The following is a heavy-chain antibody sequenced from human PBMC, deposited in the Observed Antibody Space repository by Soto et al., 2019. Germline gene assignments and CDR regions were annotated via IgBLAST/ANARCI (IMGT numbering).Heavy chain of an antibody. D-gene: IGHD5-18*01. CDR3: ARDRDTAMARYFDY. J-gene: IGHJ4*02. CDR2: IYHSGST. CDR1: GGSISSSNW. Sequence: PSETLSLTCAVSGGSISSSNWWSWVRQPPGKGLEWIGEIYHSGSTNYNPSLKSRVTILVDKSKNQFSLKLSSVTAADTAVYYCARDRDTAMARYFDYWGQGTLVTVSS. V-gene: IGHV4-4*02.